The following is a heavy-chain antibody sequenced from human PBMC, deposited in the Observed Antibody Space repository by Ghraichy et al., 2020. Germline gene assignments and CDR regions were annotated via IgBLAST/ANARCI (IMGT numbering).Heavy chain of an antibody. CDR1: GFTFSNQP. V-gene: IGHV3-48*02. D-gene: IGHD3-10*01. Sequence: GGSLRLSCAASGFTFSNQPMNWVRQAPGKGLEWVSYISSSSTTVYYADSVKGRFTVSRDNAKTSLYLQMNSLRDEDTAVYYCASAFGWGQGTLVTVSS. CDR3: ASAFG. CDR2: ISSSSTTV. J-gene: IGHJ4*02.